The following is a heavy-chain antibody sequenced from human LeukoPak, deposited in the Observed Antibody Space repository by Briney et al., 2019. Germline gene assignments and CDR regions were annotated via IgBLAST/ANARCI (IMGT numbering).Heavy chain of an antibody. V-gene: IGHV3-7*03. Sequence: GGSLRLSCAASGFTFSSYWMSWVRQAPGKGLEWVANIKQDGSEKYYVDSVKGRFTISRDNAKNSLYLQMNSLRAEDTALYYCAKDGYYDFWSGSYYYYYGMDVWGQGTTVTVSS. D-gene: IGHD3-3*01. CDR3: AKDGYYDFWSGSYYYYYGMDV. CDR2: IKQDGSEK. CDR1: GFTFSSYW. J-gene: IGHJ6*02.